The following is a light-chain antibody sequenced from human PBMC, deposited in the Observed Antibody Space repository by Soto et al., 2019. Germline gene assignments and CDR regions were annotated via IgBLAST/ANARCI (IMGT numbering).Light chain of an antibody. CDR2: DVT. Sequence: QSVLTQSASVSGSPGQSITISCTGTTSDIGAYNYVSWYQHHPGKAPKLLIYDVTDRPSGVSDRFSGSKSGNTASLTISGLQAEDEADYFCSSYTTINTVVLFGGGTKLTVL. J-gene: IGLJ2*01. CDR3: SSYTTINTVVL. CDR1: TSDIGAYNY. V-gene: IGLV2-14*03.